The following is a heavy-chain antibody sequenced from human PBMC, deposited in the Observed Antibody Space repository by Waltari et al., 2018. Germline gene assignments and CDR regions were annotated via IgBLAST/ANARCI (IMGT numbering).Heavy chain of an antibody. J-gene: IGHJ2*01. CDR2: IYHSGTT. CDR3: ARGSFDSDSYFDV. Sequence: QVQLQESGPGLVKPSETLSLTCAVSGYSISSGYYWGWIRQPPGKGLEWIGSIYHSGTTYYSPSLKSRVTISVDTSKNQFSLKVTSLTAADTAIYYCARGSFDSDSYFDVWGRGTLVTVSS. V-gene: IGHV4-38-2*01. D-gene: IGHD1-26*01. CDR1: GYSISSGYY.